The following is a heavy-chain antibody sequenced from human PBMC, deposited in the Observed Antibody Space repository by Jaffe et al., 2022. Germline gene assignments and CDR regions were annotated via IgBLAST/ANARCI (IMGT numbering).Heavy chain of an antibody. V-gene: IGHV3-74*01. D-gene: IGHD5-18*01. CDR3: ARGYKYAFDI. Sequence: EVQLVESGGALVQPGGSLRLSCAASGFTFSSNWMHWVRQAPGKGLVWVSRMSSDGSSTNYADSVKGRFTISRDNVKNTLYLQMNSLRDEDTAVYYCARGYKYAFDIWGQGTMVTVSS. CDR2: MSSDGSST. CDR1: GFTFSSNW. J-gene: IGHJ3*02.